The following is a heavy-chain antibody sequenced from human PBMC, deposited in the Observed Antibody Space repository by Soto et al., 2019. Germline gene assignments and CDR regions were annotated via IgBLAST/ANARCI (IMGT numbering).Heavy chain of an antibody. D-gene: IGHD6-13*01. J-gene: IGHJ6*03. Sequence: QVQLVQSGAEVKKPGASVKVSCKASGYTFTSYDINWVRQATGQGLEWMGWMNPNSGNTGYAQKFQGRVTMTRNTSIGTAYMELSSLRSEDTAVYYCARVFGSSGTDYYYYMDVWGKGTTVTVSS. CDR3: ARVFGSSGTDYYYYMDV. CDR1: GYTFTSYD. V-gene: IGHV1-8*01. CDR2: MNPNSGNT.